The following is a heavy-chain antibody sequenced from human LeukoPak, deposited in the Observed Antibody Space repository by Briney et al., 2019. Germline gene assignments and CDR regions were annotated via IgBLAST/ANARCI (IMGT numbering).Heavy chain of an antibody. CDR2: TRNKANSYTT. CDR3: ARVRYDSGWYDY. D-gene: IGHD6-19*01. V-gene: IGHV3-72*01. Sequence: GGSLRLSCAASGFTFSDHYMDWVRQAPGKGLEWVGRTRNKANSYTTEYAASVKGRFTISRDDSKNSLYLQMNSLKTEDTAVYYCARVRYDSGWYDYWGQGAQVIVSS. J-gene: IGHJ4*02. CDR1: GFTFSDHY.